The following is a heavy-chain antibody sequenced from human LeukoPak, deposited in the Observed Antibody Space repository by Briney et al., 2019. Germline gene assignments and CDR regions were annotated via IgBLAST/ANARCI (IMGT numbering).Heavy chain of an antibody. V-gene: IGHV3-15*01. CDR3: TTRGITVSGLGS. CDR2: IKSNTDGGTT. D-gene: IGHD6-19*01. J-gene: IGHJ5*02. Sequence: GGSLRLSCAASGFTFNDAWMNWVRQAPGKGLEWVGRIKSNTDGGTTDYAAPVKGRFTISRDDSKNMLYLQMNSLKTKDTAVYYCTTRGITVSGLGSWGQGTLVTVSS. CDR1: GFTFNDAW.